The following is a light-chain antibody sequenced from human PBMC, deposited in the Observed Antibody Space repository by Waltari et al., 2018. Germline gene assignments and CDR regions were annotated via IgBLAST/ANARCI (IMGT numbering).Light chain of an antibody. CDR3: QHYVRLPVT. CDR2: GAS. V-gene: IGKV3-20*01. J-gene: IGKJ1*01. CDR1: QSVGRT. Sequence: IVLTQSPGTLSLSPGERATLSCWTSQSVGRTLAWYQQKPGQPPRLLIYGASIRATGIPDRFSGSGSGTDFSLTISRLEPGDFAVYYCQHYVRLPVTFGQGTKVEIK.